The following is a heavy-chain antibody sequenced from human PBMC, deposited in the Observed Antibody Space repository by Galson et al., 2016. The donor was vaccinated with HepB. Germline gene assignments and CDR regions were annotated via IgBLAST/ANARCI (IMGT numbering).Heavy chain of an antibody. CDR1: GGSVSSGTYY. CDR3: ARASGPLTYYYDSSGYEDY. V-gene: IGHV4-61*01. CDR2: IHDSGST. D-gene: IGHD3-22*01. J-gene: IGHJ4*02. Sequence: SETLSLTCTVSGGSVSSGTYYWSWIRQPPGKGLEWIGYIHDSGSTNYNPSLKSRVTISVDTSKNQFSLRLNSVTAADTAVYYCARASGPLTYYYDSSGYEDYWGQETLVTVSS.